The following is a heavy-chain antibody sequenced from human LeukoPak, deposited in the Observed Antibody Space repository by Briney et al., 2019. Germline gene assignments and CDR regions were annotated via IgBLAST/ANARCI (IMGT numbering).Heavy chain of an antibody. CDR1: GGSFSGYY. CDR3: ARGSAMVNY. D-gene: IGHD5-18*01. CDR2: INHSGST. V-gene: IGHV4-34*01. Sequence: SETLSLTCAVYGGSFSGYYWSWIRQPLGKGLEWIGEINHSGSTNYNPSLKSRVTISVDTSKNQFSLKLSSVTAADTAVYYCARGSAMVNYWGQGTLVTVSS. J-gene: IGHJ4*02.